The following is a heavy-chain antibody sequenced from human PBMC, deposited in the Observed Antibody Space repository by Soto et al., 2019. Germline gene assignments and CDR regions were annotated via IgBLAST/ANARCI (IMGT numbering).Heavy chain of an antibody. Sequence: QVQLQQWGAGLLKPSETLSLTCAVYGGSFSGYYWSWIRQPPGQGLEWIGEINHSGSTNYNPSLKSRVTISVDTSKNQFSLKLSSVTAADTAVYYCARGEQQLVDYWGQGTLVTVSS. D-gene: IGHD6-13*01. CDR1: GGSFSGYY. CDR3: ARGEQQLVDY. V-gene: IGHV4-34*01. J-gene: IGHJ4*02. CDR2: INHSGST.